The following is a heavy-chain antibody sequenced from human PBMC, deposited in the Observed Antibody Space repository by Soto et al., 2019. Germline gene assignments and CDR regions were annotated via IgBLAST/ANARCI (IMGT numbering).Heavy chain of an antibody. CDR3: ATYGSGTYKPTTFDY. Sequence: QVQLQESGPGLVKPSQTLSLTCTVSDGSISSGGYYWSWIRQHPGKGLEWIGYIYYSGSTYYNPSLKSRVTISVDTSKNQFSLKLSSAADTAVYYCATYGSGTYKPTTFDYWGQGTLVTVSS. CDR2: IYYSGST. CDR1: DGSISSGGYY. J-gene: IGHJ4*02. V-gene: IGHV4-31*03. D-gene: IGHD3-10*01.